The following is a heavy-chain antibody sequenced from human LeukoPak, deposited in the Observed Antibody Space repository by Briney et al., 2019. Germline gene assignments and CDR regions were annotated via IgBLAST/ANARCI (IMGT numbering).Heavy chain of an antibody. Sequence: GGSLRLSCAASGFTFSSYWMSWVRQAPGKGLEWVANIKQDGSEKYYVDFVEGRFTISRDNAKNSLYLQMNSLRAEDTAVYYCATDSNYVFDYWGQGTLVTVSS. J-gene: IGHJ4*02. CDR1: GFTFSSYW. CDR2: IKQDGSEK. D-gene: IGHD4-11*01. CDR3: ATDSNYVFDY. V-gene: IGHV3-7*04.